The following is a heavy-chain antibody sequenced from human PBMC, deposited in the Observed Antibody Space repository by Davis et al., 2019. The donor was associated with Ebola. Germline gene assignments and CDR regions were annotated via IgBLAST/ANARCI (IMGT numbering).Heavy chain of an antibody. CDR2: FIPIFGTA. CDR1: VCIHSSYP. Sequence: SSVPDTRKASVCIHSSYPISWVRHAPGQGREWMGGFIPIFGTANYAQKFHGRVTITADESTSTAYMELSSLRSEDTAVYYCAIKTRQQDYWGQGTLVTVSS. J-gene: IGHJ4*02. V-gene: IGHV1-69*13. CDR3: AIKTRQQDY. D-gene: IGHD6-13*01.